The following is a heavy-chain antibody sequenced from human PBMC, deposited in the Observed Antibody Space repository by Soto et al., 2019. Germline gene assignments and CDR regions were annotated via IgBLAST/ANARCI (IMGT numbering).Heavy chain of an antibody. J-gene: IGHJ6*02. CDR3: ARYRSSGWTYYYYYGMDV. CDR2: IYYSGST. D-gene: IGHD6-19*01. CDR1: GGSISSYY. Sequence: QVQLQESGPGLVKPSETLSLTCTVSGGSISSYYWSWIRQPPGKGLEWIGYIYYSGSTNYNPSLKSRVTISVDTSKNQFSLKMSCVSAADKAVYYCARYRSSGWTYYYYYGMDVWGQGTTVTVSS. V-gene: IGHV4-59*01.